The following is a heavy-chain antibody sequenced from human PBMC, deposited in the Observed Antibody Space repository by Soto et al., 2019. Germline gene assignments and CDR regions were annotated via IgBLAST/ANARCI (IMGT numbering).Heavy chain of an antibody. V-gene: IGHV4-31*11. CDR3: ERGSGSLRSRKVEH. CDR1: GGSISTAGYY. J-gene: IGHJ4*02. Sequence: QVQLQESGPGLVKPSQTVALTCAVSGGSISTAGYYWTWIRQHPGGGLEWIGAIYYTGTTYYNPSLRSRETISVDTSTNQFSLNLPSVTAADTAVYYCERGSGSLRSRKVEHWGQGTLVTVSS. D-gene: IGHD6-25*01. CDR2: IYYTGTT.